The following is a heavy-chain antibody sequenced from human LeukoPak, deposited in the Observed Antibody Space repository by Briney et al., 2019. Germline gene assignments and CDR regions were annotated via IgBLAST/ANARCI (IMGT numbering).Heavy chain of an antibody. CDR3: AREGVRYYDSSGYYTY. D-gene: IGHD3-22*01. J-gene: IGHJ4*02. CDR2: MNPNNGNT. CDR1: GYTFATCD. V-gene: IGHV1-8*01. Sequence: ASVKVSCKASGYTFATCDINWVRQATGQGLEWMGWMNPNNGNTGYAQKFQGGVTMTRDTSINTAYMELSSLMSEDTAVYYCAREGVRYYDSSGYYTYWGQGTLVTVSS.